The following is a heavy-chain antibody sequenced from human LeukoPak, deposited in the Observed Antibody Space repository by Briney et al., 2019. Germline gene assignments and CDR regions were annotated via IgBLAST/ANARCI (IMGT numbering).Heavy chain of an antibody. CDR3: ARLREGCSGGSCYSLFDY. CDR1: GGSISSYY. V-gene: IGHV4-59*08. Sequence: PSETLSLTCTVSGGSISSYYWSWIRQPPGKGLEWIDYIYYTGSTNYNPSLKSRVTISVDTSKNQFSLKLSSVIAADTAVYYCARLREGCSGGSCYSLFDYWGQGTLVTVSS. CDR2: IYYTGST. J-gene: IGHJ4*02. D-gene: IGHD2-15*01.